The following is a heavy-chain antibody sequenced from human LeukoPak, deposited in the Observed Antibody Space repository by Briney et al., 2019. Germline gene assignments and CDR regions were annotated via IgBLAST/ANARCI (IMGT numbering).Heavy chain of an antibody. Sequence: GGSLRLSCAASGFTFSSYGMHWVRQAPGKGLEWVAFIRYDGSNKYYADSVKGRFTISRDNSKNTLYLQMNSLRAEDTAVYYCASVLFGNYYDSSGYSRQGYWGQGTLVTVSS. CDR1: GFTFSSYG. CDR2: IRYDGSNK. D-gene: IGHD3-22*01. V-gene: IGHV3-30*02. CDR3: ASVLFGNYYDSSGYSRQGY. J-gene: IGHJ4*02.